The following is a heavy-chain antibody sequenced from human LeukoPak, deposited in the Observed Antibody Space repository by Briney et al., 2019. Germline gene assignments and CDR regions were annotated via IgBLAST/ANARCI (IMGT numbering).Heavy chain of an antibody. CDR1: GYTFTSNY. J-gene: IGHJ4*02. V-gene: IGHV1-46*01. CDR3: ARDQEGFDY. Sequence: VSVKVSCKAPGYTFTSNYIHWVRQAPGQGLEWMGMIYPRDGSTSYAQKFQGRVTVTRDTSTSTVHMELSGLRSEDTAVYYCARDQEGFDYWGQGTLVTVSS. CDR2: IYPRDGST.